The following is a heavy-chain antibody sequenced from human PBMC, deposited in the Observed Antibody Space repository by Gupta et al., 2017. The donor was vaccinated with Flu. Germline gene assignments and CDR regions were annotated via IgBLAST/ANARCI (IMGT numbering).Heavy chain of an antibody. CDR3: ARGGIVGAAAFYYFDY. D-gene: IGHD1-26*01. J-gene: IGHJ4*02. CDR2: IGTAGDT. Sequence: MHWVRQATGKGLGWVSAIGTAGDTYYPGSVKGRFTISRENAKNSLYLQMNSLRAGDTAVYYCARGGIVGAAAFYYFDYWGQGTLVTVSS. V-gene: IGHV3-13*01.